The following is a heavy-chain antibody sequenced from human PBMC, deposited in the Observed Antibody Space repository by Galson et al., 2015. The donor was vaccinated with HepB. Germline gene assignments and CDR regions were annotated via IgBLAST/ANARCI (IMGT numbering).Heavy chain of an antibody. CDR3: AKEPPYCGGDCYSVSDV. V-gene: IGHV3-23*01. CDR2: ISGSGATT. D-gene: IGHD2-21*02. CDR1: GSTFSTYA. J-gene: IGHJ4*02. Sequence: SLRLSCAASGSTFSTYAITWVRQAPGKGLEWVSVISGSGATTFYADSVKGRFIIYRDNSKNTVYLQMNSLRADDTAIYYCAKEPPYCGGDCYSVSDVWGQGTLVTVSS.